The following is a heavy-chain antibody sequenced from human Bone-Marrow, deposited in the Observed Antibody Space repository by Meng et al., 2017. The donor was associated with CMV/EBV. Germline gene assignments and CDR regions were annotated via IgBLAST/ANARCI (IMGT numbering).Heavy chain of an antibody. CDR3: ARDFRHTSIVVVPAAMAADYYYGMVV. J-gene: IGHJ6*02. D-gene: IGHD2-2*01. V-gene: IGHV1-46*01. CDR1: GYTFTSYY. Sequence: ASVKVSCKASGYTFTSYYMHWVRQAPGQGLEWMGIINPSGGSTSYAQKFQGRVTMTRDTSTSTVYMELSSLRSEDTAVYYCARDFRHTSIVVVPAAMAADYYYGMVVWGQGGTVTVSS. CDR2: INPSGGST.